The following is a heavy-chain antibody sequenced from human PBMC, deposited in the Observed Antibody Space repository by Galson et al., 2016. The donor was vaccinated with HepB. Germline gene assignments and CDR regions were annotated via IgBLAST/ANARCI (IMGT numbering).Heavy chain of an antibody. D-gene: IGHD2-2*01. CDR3: ARFGCTTCYDFYYYGMDV. CDR1: GFSFNLYY. CDR2: LNQDGSEK. J-gene: IGHJ6*02. Sequence: SLRLSCAASGFSFNLYYMSWVRQVPGKVLEWVANLNQDGSEKFYMDSVRGRFTISRDNAKNSLYLQMNSLRAEDTAVYYCARFGCTTCYDFYYYGMDVWGQGTTVTVSS. V-gene: IGHV3-7*01.